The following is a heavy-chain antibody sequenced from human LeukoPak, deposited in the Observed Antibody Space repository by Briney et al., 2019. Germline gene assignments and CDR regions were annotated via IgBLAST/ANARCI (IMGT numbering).Heavy chain of an antibody. CDR1: GFTFSSYA. D-gene: IGHD3-16*01. Sequence: GGSLRLSCAASGFTFSSYAMSWVRQAPGKGLEWVSVIYSGGSTYYADSVKGRFTVSRDNSKNTLYLQMNSLRAEDTAVYYCARGKLWPYYFDYWGQGTLVTVSS. J-gene: IGHJ4*02. V-gene: IGHV3-66*01. CDR3: ARGKLWPYYFDY. CDR2: IYSGGST.